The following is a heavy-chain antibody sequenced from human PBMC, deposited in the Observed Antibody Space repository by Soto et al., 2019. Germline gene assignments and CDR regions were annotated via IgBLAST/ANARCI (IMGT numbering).Heavy chain of an antibody. J-gene: IGHJ4*02. CDR2: IYYSGST. CDR1: CASISSYY. Sequence: PSETLSLTCTVSCASISSYYWSWIRQPPGKGLEWIGYIYYSGSTNYNPSLKSRVTISVDTSKNQFSLKVSSVTAADTAVYYCARESGSYDPLDYWGQGTLVTVSS. D-gene: IGHD1-26*01. V-gene: IGHV4-59*01. CDR3: ARESGSYDPLDY.